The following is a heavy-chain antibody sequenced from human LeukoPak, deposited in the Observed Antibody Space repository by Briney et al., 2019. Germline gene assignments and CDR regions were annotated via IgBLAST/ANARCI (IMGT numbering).Heavy chain of an antibody. J-gene: IGHJ6*02. V-gene: IGHV3-66*01. CDR1: GFSVGSYY. Sequence: TGGSLRLSCAASGFSVGSYYMTWVRQVPGTGLEWVSVVYTGGNTFYADSVKGRFTVSRDSSENTLSLEMSSLRAEDTAVYYCAKSKSRDYYYYGMDVWGQGTTVTVSS. CDR2: VYTGGNT. CDR3: AKSKSRDYYYYGMDV.